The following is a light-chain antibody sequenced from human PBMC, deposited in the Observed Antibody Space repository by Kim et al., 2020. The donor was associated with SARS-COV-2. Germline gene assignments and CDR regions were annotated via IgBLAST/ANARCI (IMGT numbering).Light chain of an antibody. V-gene: IGLV3-19*01. CDR3: NSLDSSGDHVV. J-gene: IGLJ2*01. CDR2: GKY. CDR1: SLRNYY. Sequence: SSELTQDPAVSVALGQTVRLTCQGDSLRNYYATWYQQRPGQAPVLVLYGKYNRPSGIPDRFSGSASGNTASLTIPGAQAEDEADYYCNSLDSSGDHVVFG.